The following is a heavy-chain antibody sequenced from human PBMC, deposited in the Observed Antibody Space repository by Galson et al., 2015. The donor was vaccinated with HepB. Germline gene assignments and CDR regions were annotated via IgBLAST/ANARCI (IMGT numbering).Heavy chain of an antibody. CDR2: IYWDDDK. CDR1: GFSLSTAGVG. Sequence: PALVKPTQTLTLTCTFSGFSLSTAGVGVGWIRQPPGKALEWLALIYWDDDKRYSPSLNSRLTITQDTSKNQVVLTMINLDPVDTATYYCAHRNYDEEAFDIWGQGTMVTVSS. J-gene: IGHJ3*02. D-gene: IGHD4-17*01. CDR3: AHRNYDEEAFDI. V-gene: IGHV2-5*02.